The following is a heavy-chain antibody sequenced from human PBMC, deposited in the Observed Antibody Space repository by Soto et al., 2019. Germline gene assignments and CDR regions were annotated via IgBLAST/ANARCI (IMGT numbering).Heavy chain of an antibody. CDR3: ARGSGPAAISRWFDP. Sequence: SETLSLTCTVSGGSSGSSSYYWGWIRQPPGKGLEWIGRIYYSGSTYYNPSLKSRVTISVDTSKNQFSLKLSSVTAADTAVYYCARGSGPAAISRWFDPWGQGTLVTVSS. CDR1: GGSSGSSSYY. CDR2: IYYSGST. J-gene: IGHJ5*02. V-gene: IGHV4-39*01. D-gene: IGHD2-2*01.